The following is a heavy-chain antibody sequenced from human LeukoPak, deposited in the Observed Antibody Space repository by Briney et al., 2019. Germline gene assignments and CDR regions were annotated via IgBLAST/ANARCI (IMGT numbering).Heavy chain of an antibody. V-gene: IGHV3-23*01. Sequence: GGSLRLSCAASGFTFSRYSMNWVRQAPGKGLEWVSAISGSGGSTYYAGSVKGRFTISRDNSKNTLYLQMNSLRADDTAVYYCAKSHHVTAIDYWGQGTLVTVSS. D-gene: IGHD2-21*02. J-gene: IGHJ4*02. CDR1: GFTFSRYS. CDR3: AKSHHVTAIDY. CDR2: ISGSGGST.